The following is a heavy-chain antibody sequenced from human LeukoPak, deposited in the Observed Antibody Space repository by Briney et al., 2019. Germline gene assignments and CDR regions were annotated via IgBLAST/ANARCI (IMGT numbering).Heavy chain of an antibody. CDR2: IKPDGSDK. CDR3: AKEISYGDYSPDY. CDR1: GFSFRSHW. V-gene: IGHV3-7*04. J-gene: IGHJ4*02. D-gene: IGHD4-17*01. Sequence: GGSLRLSCVGSGFSFRSHWVNWVRQSPGKGLEWVANIKPDGSDKYYVDSARGRFTVSRDNAKNSAFLQMNSLRAEDTAIYYCAKEISYGDYSPDYWGQGTLVTVSS.